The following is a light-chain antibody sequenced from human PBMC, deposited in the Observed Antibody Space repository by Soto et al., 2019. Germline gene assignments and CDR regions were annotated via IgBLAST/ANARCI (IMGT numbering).Light chain of an antibody. CDR3: SSYTSSSTLDV. V-gene: IGLV2-14*01. CDR2: EVS. Sequence: SVLTQPASVSGSPGQSITISCTGSSSDVGGYNYVSWYQQHPGKAPKLMIYEVSNRPSGISNRFSGSKSGNTASLTLSGLQAEDEADYYCSSYTSSSTLDVFGTGTKVTVL. J-gene: IGLJ1*01. CDR1: SSDVGGYNY.